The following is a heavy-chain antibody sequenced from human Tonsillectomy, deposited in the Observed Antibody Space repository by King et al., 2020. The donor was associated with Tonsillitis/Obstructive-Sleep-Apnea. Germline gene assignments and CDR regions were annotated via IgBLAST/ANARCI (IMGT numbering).Heavy chain of an antibody. CDR1: GFTFSSYA. Sequence: VQLVESGGGVVQPGRPLRLSCAASGFTFSSYAMHWVRQAPGKGLEWVAVISYDGSNKYYADSVKGRFTISRDNSKNTLYLQMNSLRAEDTAVYYCARDPSSPSQYYYGMDVWGQGTTVTVSS. CDR3: ARDPSSPSQYYYGMDV. J-gene: IGHJ6*02. V-gene: IGHV3-30*04. CDR2: ISYDGSNK.